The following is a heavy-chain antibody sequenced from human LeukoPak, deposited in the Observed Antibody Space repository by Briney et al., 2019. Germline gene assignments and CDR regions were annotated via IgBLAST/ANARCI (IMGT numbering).Heavy chain of an antibody. J-gene: IGHJ4*02. D-gene: IGHD3-16*01. CDR3: ARTLRGGGALDY. Sequence: SSETLSLTCTVSGDSISSYYWSWIRQPAGKGLEWIGRIYTSGSTNYNPSLKSRVTMSLDTSKNQFSLKLTSVTAADTAVYYCARTLRGGGALDYWGQGTLVTVSS. V-gene: IGHV4-4*07. CDR2: IYTSGST. CDR1: GDSISSYY.